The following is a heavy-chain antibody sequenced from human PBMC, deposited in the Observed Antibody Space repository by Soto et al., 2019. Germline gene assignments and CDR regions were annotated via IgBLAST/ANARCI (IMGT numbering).Heavy chain of an antibody. Sequence: QVQLVQSGAEVKKPGSSVKVSCKASGGTFSSYAISWVRQAPGQGLEWMGGIIPIFGTANYAQKIQGRVTITADESSSTAYMELSSLRSEDTAVYYCANKHVDTAMVTNYYYYGMDVWGQGTTVTVSS. CDR3: ANKHVDTAMVTNYYYYGMDV. V-gene: IGHV1-69*01. CDR2: IIPIFGTA. CDR1: GGTFSSYA. D-gene: IGHD5-18*01. J-gene: IGHJ6*02.